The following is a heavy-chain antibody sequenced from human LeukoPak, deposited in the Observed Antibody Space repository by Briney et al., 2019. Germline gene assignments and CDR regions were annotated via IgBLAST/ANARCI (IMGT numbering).Heavy chain of an antibody. CDR2: IHTSGTT. J-gene: IGHJ5*02. Sequence: SETLSLTCTVSGDSMSYYYWNFIRQPAGKGLEWIGRIHTSGTTYYSASLKSRVSMSVDSSRNQFSLRLTSVTAADTAIYFCARGDYYDGGRRNWFDVWGQGTLVTVSS. CDR3: ARGDYYDGGRRNWFDV. CDR1: GDSMSYYY. V-gene: IGHV4-4*07. D-gene: IGHD4-23*01.